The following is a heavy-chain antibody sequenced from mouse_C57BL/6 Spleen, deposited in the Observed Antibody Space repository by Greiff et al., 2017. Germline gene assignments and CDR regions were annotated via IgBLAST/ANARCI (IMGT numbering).Heavy chain of an antibody. Sequence: EVQLQQSGAELVKPGASVKLSCTASGFNITDYYMHWVKQRTEQGLEWIGRIDPEDGETKYAPKFQGKATITADTSSNTAYLQLSSLTSEDTAVYYCSRYGGLLRAMDYWGQGTSVTVSS. J-gene: IGHJ4*01. CDR2: IDPEDGET. D-gene: IGHD2-3*01. CDR1: GFNITDYY. V-gene: IGHV14-2*01. CDR3: SRYGGLLRAMDY.